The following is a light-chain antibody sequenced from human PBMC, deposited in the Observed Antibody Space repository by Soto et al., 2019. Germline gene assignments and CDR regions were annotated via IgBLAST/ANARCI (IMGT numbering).Light chain of an antibody. CDR1: SSDVGGYNY. J-gene: IGLJ2*01. CDR2: EVS. Sequence: QSALTQPASVSGSPGQSITISCTGTSSDVGGYNYVSWYQQHPGKAPKLMIYEVSNRPSGVSNRFSGSKSGNTASLTISGLQAGDEADYYCSSYTSSSTLPFGGGTKVTVL. CDR3: SSYTSSSTLP. V-gene: IGLV2-14*01.